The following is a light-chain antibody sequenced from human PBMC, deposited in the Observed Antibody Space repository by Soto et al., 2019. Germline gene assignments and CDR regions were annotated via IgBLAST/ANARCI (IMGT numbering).Light chain of an antibody. J-gene: IGKJ1*01. CDR2: DAS. Sequence: EIVLTQSPATLSLSPGERATISCRASQSVSSYFAWYQQKPGQAPRLLIYDASNRATGIPARFSGSGSGTDFTLTISSLEPEDFAVYYCQQRGNWPLTFGQGTKV. CDR3: QQRGNWPLT. V-gene: IGKV3-11*01. CDR1: QSVSSY.